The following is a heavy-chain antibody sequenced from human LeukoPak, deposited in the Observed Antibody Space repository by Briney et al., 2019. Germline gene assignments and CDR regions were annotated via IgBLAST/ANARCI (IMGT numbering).Heavy chain of an antibody. V-gene: IGHV3-23*01. J-gene: IGHJ4*02. CDR2: ISGSGGST. CDR3: AKGFSGGIAAAGTGLEFDY. CDR1: GFTFSSYA. Sequence: RGSLRLSCAASGFTFSSYAMSWVRQAPGKGLEWVSAISGSGGSTYYADSVKGRFTISRDNSKNTLYLQMNSLRAEDTAVYYCAKGFSGGIAAAGTGLEFDYWGQGTLVTVSS. D-gene: IGHD6-13*01.